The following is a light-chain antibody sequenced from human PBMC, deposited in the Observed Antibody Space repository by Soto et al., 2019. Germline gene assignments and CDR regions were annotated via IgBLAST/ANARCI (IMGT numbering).Light chain of an antibody. CDR3: QQRSDWPPLT. Sequence: EIVLTQSPATLSLSPGERATLSCRASQSVSSYLAWYQQKPVQAPRLLIYDASTRATGIPARFSGSGSGTDFTLTISSLEPEDVAVYYCQQRSDWPPLTFGGGTKVEIK. J-gene: IGKJ4*01. CDR2: DAS. CDR1: QSVSSY. V-gene: IGKV3-11*01.